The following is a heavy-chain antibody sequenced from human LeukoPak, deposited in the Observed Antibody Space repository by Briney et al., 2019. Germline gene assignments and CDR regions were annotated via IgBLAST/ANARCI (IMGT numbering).Heavy chain of an antibody. Sequence: GGSLRLSCAASGFTFDDYAVHWVRHAPGKGLEWVSGISWNSGSIGYADSVKGRFTISRDNAKNSLYLQMNSLRAEDTALYYCAKGAMPDYGMDVWGQGTTVTVSS. D-gene: IGHD2-2*01. J-gene: IGHJ6*02. V-gene: IGHV3-9*01. CDR2: ISWNSGSI. CDR1: GFTFDDYA. CDR3: AKGAMPDYGMDV.